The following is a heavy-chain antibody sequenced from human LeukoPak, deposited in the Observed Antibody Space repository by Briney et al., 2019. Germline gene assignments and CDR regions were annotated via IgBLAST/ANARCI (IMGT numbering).Heavy chain of an antibody. J-gene: IGHJ6*02. D-gene: IGHD6-13*01. V-gene: IGHV4-34*01. CDR1: GGSFSGYY. CDR3: ARDGSSWYFNYYYYGMDV. Sequence: SETLSLTCAVYGGSFSGYYWSWIRQPPGKGLEWIGEINHSGSTNYNPSLKSRVTISVDTSKNQFSLKLSSVTAADTAVYYCARDGSSWYFNYYYYGMDVWGQGTTVTVSS. CDR2: INHSGST.